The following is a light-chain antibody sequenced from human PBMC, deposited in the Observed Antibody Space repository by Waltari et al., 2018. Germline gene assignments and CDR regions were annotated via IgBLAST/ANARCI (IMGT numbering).Light chain of an antibody. Sequence: YVLTQPPSVSVAPGQTARITCGGNNIGTKGVHWYQQKPGQAPVLVVYDNTDRPPGIPERFSGSNSGNTATLTISRVEAGDEADYYCQVYSRYSDPYVFGSGTQVTVL. CDR3: QVYSRYSDPYV. CDR2: DNT. J-gene: IGLJ1*01. CDR1: NIGTKG. V-gene: IGLV3-21*02.